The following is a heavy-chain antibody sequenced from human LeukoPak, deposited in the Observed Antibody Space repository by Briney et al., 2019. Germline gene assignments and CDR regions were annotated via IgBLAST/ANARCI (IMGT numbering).Heavy chain of an antibody. D-gene: IGHD4-17*01. CDR1: GGTFSSYA. V-gene: IGHV1-69*05. CDR3: ARSPDYGDYDVWFDP. J-gene: IGHJ5*02. Sequence: SVKVSFKASGGTFSSYAISWVRQAPGQGLEWMGGIIPIFGTANYAQKFQGRVTITTDESTSTAYMELSSLRSEDTAVYYCARSPDYGDYDVWFDPWGQGTLVTVSS. CDR2: IIPIFGTA.